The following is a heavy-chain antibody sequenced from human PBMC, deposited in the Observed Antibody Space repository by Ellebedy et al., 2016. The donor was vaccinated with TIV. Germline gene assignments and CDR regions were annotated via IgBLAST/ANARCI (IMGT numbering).Heavy chain of an antibody. CDR2: FYYTGSA. D-gene: IGHD2-15*01. V-gene: IGHV4-30-4*01. CDR1: RDSLNSAEYY. J-gene: IGHJ3*02. Sequence: SETLSLXXTVSRDSLNSAEYYWSWIRQPPGKGLEWIGFFYYTGSADYNPSLKSRVNLSVDTSSNQFFLRLDSVTVADTAVYYCARMDVVVEADTWGHAFDIWGQGTMVVVSS. CDR3: ARMDVVVEADTWGHAFDI.